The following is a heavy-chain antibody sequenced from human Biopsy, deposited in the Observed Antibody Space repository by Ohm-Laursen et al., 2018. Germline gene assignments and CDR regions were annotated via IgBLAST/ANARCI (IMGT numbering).Heavy chain of an antibody. J-gene: IGHJ3*02. CDR2: LWYDGTNK. D-gene: IGHD1-1*01. CDR3: ARPTNARAGGAPFDI. Sequence: SSLRLSCTAAGFNFSSYGMHWVRQAPGKGLEWVAVLWYDGTNKYYADSVKGRFTISRDNSKNTLYLQMNSLRAEDTAMYYCARPTNARAGGAPFDIWGQGTMVTVSS. V-gene: IGHV3-33*01. CDR1: GFNFSSYG.